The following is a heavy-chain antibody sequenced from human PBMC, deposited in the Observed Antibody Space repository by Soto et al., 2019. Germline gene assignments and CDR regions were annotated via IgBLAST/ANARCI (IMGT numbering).Heavy chain of an antibody. CDR2: ISGSGTNR. V-gene: IGHV3-23*01. D-gene: IGHD4-17*01. Sequence: EVQLLESGGGLVQPGGSLRLSCAASGFTFSSYAMTWVRQAPGKGLEWVSAISGSGTNRYYADSVKGRFTISRDNSKNTLYLQMNSLRAEDTSVYYCAKDSVDYGDYRGLDDCGQGTLVTVPS. J-gene: IGHJ4*02. CDR3: AKDSVDYGDYRGLDD. CDR1: GFTFSSYA.